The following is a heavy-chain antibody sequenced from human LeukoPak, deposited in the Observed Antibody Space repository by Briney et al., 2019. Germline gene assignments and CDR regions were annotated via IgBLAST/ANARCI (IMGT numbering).Heavy chain of an antibody. CDR3: ARDLGQYYDTSDNWFDP. CDR2: ISGSGGST. Sequence: GGSLRLSCAASGFTFSSYAMSWVRQALGKGLEWVSAISGSGGSTYYADSVKGRFTISRDNAKNSLYLQMNSLRAEDTAVYYCARDLGQYYDTSDNWFDPWGQGTLVTVSS. CDR1: GFTFSSYA. D-gene: IGHD3-22*01. J-gene: IGHJ5*02. V-gene: IGHV3-23*01.